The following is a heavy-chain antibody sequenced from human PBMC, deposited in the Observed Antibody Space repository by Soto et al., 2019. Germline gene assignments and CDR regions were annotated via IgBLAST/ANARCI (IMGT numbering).Heavy chain of an antibody. V-gene: IGHV1-69*01. J-gene: IGHJ6*02. CDR2: IIPISGTA. CDR3: ARSQGSSTSLEIYYYYYYGMDV. D-gene: IGHD2-2*01. Sequence: QVQLVQSGAEVKKPGSSVKVSCKASGGTVSSYAISWVRQAPGQGLEWMGGIIPISGTANYAQKFQGRVTITADEFTSTAYMELSSLSSEDTSVYYCARSQGSSTSLEIYYYYYYGMDVWGQGTTVTVSS. CDR1: GGTVSSYA.